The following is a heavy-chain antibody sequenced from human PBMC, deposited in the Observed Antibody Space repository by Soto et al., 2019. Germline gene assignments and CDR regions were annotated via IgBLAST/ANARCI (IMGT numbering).Heavy chain of an antibody. CDR3: ARDGRGYSGYDLPVYFDY. CDR1: GGTLSSYA. V-gene: IGHV1-69*13. J-gene: IGHJ4*02. Sequence: GASVKVSCKASGGTLSSYAISWVRQAPGQGLEWMGGIIPIFGTANYAQKFQGRVTITADESTSTAYMELSSLRSEDTAVYYCARDGRGYSGYDLPVYFDYWGQGTLVTVSS. CDR2: IIPIFGTA. D-gene: IGHD5-12*01.